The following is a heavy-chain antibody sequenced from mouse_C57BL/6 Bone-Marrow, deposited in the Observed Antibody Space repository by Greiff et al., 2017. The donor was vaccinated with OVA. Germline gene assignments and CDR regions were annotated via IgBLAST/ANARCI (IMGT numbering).Heavy chain of an antibody. CDR1: GYTFTSYW. J-gene: IGHJ3*01. D-gene: IGHD2-9*01. V-gene: IGHV1-72*01. CDR2: IDPNSGGT. Sequence: QVQLQQPGAELVKPGASVKLSCKASGYTFTSYWMHWVKQRPGRGLEWIGRIDPNSGGTKYNEKFKSKATLTVDKPSSTAYMQRSSLTSEDSAVYYCAREDLLGLRRLRVAYWGQGTLVTVSA. CDR3: AREDLLGLRRLRVAY.